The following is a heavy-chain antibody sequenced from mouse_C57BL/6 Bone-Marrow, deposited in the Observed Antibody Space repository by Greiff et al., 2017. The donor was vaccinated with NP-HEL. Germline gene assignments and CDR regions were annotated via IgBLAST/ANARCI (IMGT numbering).Heavy chain of an antibody. CDR2: INPGSGGT. Sequence: QVQLQQSGAELVRPGTSVKVSCKASGYAFTNYLIEWVKQRPGQGLEWIGVINPGSGGTNYNEKFKGKATLTADKSSSTAYMQLSSLTSEDSAVYFCARRSGWLLPWYFDVWGTGTTVTVSS. V-gene: IGHV1-54*01. J-gene: IGHJ1*03. D-gene: IGHD2-3*01. CDR1: GYAFTNYL. CDR3: ARRSGWLLPWYFDV.